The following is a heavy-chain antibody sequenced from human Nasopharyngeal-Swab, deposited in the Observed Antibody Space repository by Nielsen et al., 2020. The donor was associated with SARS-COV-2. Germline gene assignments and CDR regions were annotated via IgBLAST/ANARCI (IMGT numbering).Heavy chain of an antibody. V-gene: IGHV4-39*01. CDR2: IYDSGRT. Sequence: SETMSLTCTVSGGSIRSSSYNWGWIRKPPGKGLEWIGSIYDSGRTYYNPSLKSRVTISVDTSTNQFSLKLSSVTAADTAVYYFARHSYSYYYMDVWGKGTTVTVSS. CDR3: ARHSYSYYYMDV. CDR1: GGSIRSSSYN. J-gene: IGHJ6*03.